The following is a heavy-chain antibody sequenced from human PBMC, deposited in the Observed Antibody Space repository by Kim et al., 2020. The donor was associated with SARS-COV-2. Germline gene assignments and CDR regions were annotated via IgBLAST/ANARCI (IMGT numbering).Heavy chain of an antibody. CDR1: GGTFSSYA. J-gene: IGHJ3*02. Sequence: SVKVSCKASGGTFSSYAISWVRKAPGQGLEWMGGIIPIFGTTNYAQKFQGRVTITADESTSTAYMELSSLRSEDTAVYYCARSMGGSYSLDAFDIWGQGTMVTVSS. CDR2: IIPIFGTT. D-gene: IGHD1-26*01. CDR3: ARSMGGSYSLDAFDI. V-gene: IGHV1-69*13.